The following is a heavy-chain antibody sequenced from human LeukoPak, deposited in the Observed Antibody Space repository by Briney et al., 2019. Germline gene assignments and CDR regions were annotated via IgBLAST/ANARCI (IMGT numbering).Heavy chain of an antibody. J-gene: IGHJ4*02. D-gene: IGHD3-3*01. Sequence: GRSLRLSCAASGFTFSNYGMHWVRQAPGKGLEWVAVIWYDGSNKYYADSVKGRFTISRDNSKNTLYLQMNSLRAEDTAVYYCARSSGTFWSYYFPLDFWGQGTLVTVSS. CDR2: IWYDGSNK. CDR1: GFTFSNYG. V-gene: IGHV3-33*01. CDR3: ARSSGTFWSYYFPLDF.